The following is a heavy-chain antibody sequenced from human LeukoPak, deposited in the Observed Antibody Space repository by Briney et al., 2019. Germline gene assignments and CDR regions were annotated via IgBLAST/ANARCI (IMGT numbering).Heavy chain of an antibody. J-gene: IGHJ4*02. CDR3: ARGRGGYYYRSGSYSAYFDY. D-gene: IGHD3-10*01. V-gene: IGHV3-33*01. CDR2: IWDDVSNK. Sequence: PGRSLRLSCAASGVTFCSYGIHSGRHAPGKGREWGALIWDDVSNKYYAESLRGGVTTSTDNSKNTLCLQIYGLRADDTPLCYSARGRGGYYYRSGSYSAYFDYWGQGTLVTVSS. CDR1: GVTFCSYG.